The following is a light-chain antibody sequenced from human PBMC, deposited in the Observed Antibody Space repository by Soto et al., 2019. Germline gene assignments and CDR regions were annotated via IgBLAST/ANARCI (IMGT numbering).Light chain of an antibody. CDR1: QNVDSSY. Sequence: EIVLTQSPGTLSLSPGERATLSCRASQNVDSSYLSWYQHKPGQAPRLLIYATSSRATGIPDRFSGSGSGTDFTLTISRLEPEDFAVYYCQRYGASSFTFCQGTNLEIK. CDR2: ATS. CDR3: QRYGASSFT. J-gene: IGKJ2*01. V-gene: IGKV3-20*01.